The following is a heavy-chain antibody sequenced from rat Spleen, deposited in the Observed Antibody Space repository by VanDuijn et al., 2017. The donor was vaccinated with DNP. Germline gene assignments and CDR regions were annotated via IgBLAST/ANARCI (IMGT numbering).Heavy chain of an antibody. CDR1: GFNFNDYW. D-gene: IGHD4-1*01. J-gene: IGHJ2*01. CDR2: INEDSGTI. CDR3: SREGLRASDY. V-gene: IGHV4-2*01. Sequence: EVKLVESGGGLVQPGRSLKLSCAASGFNFNDYWIGWVRQAPGKGLEWIGEINEDSGTINYTPSLKDKFTISRDNAQNTLYLQMSKLGSEDSAIYYCSREGLRASDYWGQGVLVTVSS.